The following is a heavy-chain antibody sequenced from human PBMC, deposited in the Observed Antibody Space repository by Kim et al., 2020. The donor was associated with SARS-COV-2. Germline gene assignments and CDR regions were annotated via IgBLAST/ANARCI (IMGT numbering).Heavy chain of an antibody. D-gene: IGHD2-15*01. J-gene: IGHJ6*02. Sequence: GGSLRLSCAASGFTFSSYAMHWVRQAPGKGLEWVAVISYDGSNKYYADSVKGRFTISRDNSKNTLYLQMNSLRAEDTAVYYCARAKGGGYDYGMDVWGQG. CDR2: ISYDGSNK. CDR3: ARAKGGGYDYGMDV. V-gene: IGHV3-30*04. CDR1: GFTFSSYA.